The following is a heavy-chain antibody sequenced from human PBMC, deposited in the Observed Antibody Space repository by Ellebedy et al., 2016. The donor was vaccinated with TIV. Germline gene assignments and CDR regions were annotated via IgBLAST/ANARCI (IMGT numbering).Heavy chain of an antibody. CDR1: GFTFTGFS. V-gene: IGHV3-7*01. Sequence: GESLKISCAASGFTFTGFSMSWVRQAPGKGLEWVAHIMENGYERYYVDSVKGRFTISRDNATNSVYLQMNSLRADDTAMFYCVRVKYLVGLTAAGPFDYWGQGTLVTVSS. J-gene: IGHJ4*02. CDR2: IMENGYER. D-gene: IGHD6-13*01. CDR3: VRVKYLVGLTAAGPFDY.